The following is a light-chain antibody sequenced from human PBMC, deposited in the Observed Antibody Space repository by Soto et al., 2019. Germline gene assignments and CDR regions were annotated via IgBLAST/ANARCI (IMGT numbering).Light chain of an antibody. V-gene: IGKV1D-8*03. J-gene: IGKJ2*01. CDR1: QGISSY. CDR2: AAS. CDR3: LQATHWPHT. Sequence: VIWMTQSPSLLSASTGDRVTISCRMSQGISSYLAWYQQKPGKVPKLLIYAASTLQSGVSSRFSGSGSGTDFTLTISSLQPEDVATYYCLQATHWPHTFGQGTKVDIK.